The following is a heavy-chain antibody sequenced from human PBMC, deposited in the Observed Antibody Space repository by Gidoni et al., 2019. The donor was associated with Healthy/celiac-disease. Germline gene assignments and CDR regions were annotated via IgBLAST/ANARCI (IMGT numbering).Heavy chain of an antibody. D-gene: IGHD2-2*01. CDR3: ANHCSSTSCHEG. V-gene: IGHV3-23*01. CDR2: ISGSGGST. Sequence: RLSCAASGFTFSSYAMSWVRQAPGKGLEWVSAISGSGGSTYYADSVKGRFTISRDNSKNTLYLKMNSLGAEDTAVYYCANHCSSTSCHEGWGQGTLVTVSS. J-gene: IGHJ4*02. CDR1: GFTFSSYA.